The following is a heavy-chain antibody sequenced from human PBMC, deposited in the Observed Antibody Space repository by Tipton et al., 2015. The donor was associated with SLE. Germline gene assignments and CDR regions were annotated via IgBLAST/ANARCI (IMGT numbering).Heavy chain of an antibody. CDR2: INHRGST. CDR3: ARGFDHFDY. D-gene: IGHD3-10*01. J-gene: IGHJ4*02. V-gene: IGHV4-34*07. Sequence: TLSLTCAVYGGSFTSSSYYWAWIRQSPGKGVEWIGEINHRGSTNHNPSLKSRVTISVDTSKNQFSLKLRSVTAADTAVYYCARGFDHFDYWGQGTLVTVSS. CDR1: GGSFTSSSYY.